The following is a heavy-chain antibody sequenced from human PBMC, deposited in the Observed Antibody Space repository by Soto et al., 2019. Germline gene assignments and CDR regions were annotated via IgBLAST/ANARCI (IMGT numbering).Heavy chain of an antibody. Sequence: GASVKVSCKASGGTFSSYAISWVRQAPGQGLEWMGGIIPIFGTANYAQKFQGRVTITADESTSTAYMELSSLRSEDTAVYYCASTAGPIAVPYYYGMDVWGQGTTVTVSS. V-gene: IGHV1-69*13. CDR1: GGTFSSYA. D-gene: IGHD6-19*01. CDR3: ASTAGPIAVPYYYGMDV. CDR2: IIPIFGTA. J-gene: IGHJ6*02.